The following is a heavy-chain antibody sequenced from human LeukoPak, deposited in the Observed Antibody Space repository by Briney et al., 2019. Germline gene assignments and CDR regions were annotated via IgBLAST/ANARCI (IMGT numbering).Heavy chain of an antibody. V-gene: IGHV4-34*01. CDR3: AGAYCGGDCYLQPPVY. Sequence: SETLSLTCAVYGGSFSGYYWSWIPQPPGKGLEWIGEINHSGSTNYNPSLKSRVTISVDTSKNQFSLKLSSVTAADTAVYYCAGAYCGGDCYLQPPVYWGQGTLVTVSS. J-gene: IGHJ4*02. CDR2: INHSGST. CDR1: GGSFSGYY. D-gene: IGHD2-21*02.